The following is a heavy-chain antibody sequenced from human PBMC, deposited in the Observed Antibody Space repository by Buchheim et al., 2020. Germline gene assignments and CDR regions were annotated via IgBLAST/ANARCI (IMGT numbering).Heavy chain of an antibody. Sequence: QVQLVESGGGVVQPGGSLRLSCAASGFTFKTYGMHWVRQAPGKGLEWVAVVWHGGDVKDYAGFVEGRFTVSRDNSKNTLYLQMNSLRAEDTAVYYCARDGGMDVWGQGTT. CDR3: ARDGGMDV. V-gene: IGHV3-33*01. CDR1: GFTFKTYG. CDR2: VWHGGDVK. J-gene: IGHJ6*02.